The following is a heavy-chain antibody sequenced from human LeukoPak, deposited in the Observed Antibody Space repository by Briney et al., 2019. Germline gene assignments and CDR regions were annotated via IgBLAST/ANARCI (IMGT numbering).Heavy chain of an antibody. D-gene: IGHD2-15*01. Sequence: GGSLRLSCAASGFTFNLYAMAWVRQAPEKGQEWVSIISYNGATLYYADSVRGRFTVSRDNSRNTLYLHTNRLTVEDTALYYCARWGMSCSGGTCYPDHWGQGTQVTVAS. CDR2: ISYNGATL. J-gene: IGHJ5*02. CDR3: ARWGMSCSGGTCYPDH. CDR1: GFTFNLYA. V-gene: IGHV3-23*01.